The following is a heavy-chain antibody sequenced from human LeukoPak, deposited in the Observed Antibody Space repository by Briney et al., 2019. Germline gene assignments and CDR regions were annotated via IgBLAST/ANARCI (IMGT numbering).Heavy chain of an antibody. CDR1: GGSISSYY. V-gene: IGHV4-59*08. CDR3: ARHYCTNGVCYTGHVDYYGMDV. D-gene: IGHD2-8*01. J-gene: IGHJ6*02. Sequence: TPSETLSLTCTVSGGSISSYYWSWIRQPPGKGLEWIGYIYYSGSTNYNPSLKSRVTISVDTSKNQFSLKLSSVTAADTAVYYCARHYCTNGVCYTGHVDYYGMDVWGQGTTVTVSS. CDR2: IYYSGST.